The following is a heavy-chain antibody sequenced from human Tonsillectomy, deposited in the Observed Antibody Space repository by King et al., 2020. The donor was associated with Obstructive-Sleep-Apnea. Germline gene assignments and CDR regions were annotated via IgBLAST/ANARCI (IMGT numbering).Heavy chain of an antibody. CDR2: INTNTGNP. D-gene: IGHD2-8*02. V-gene: IGHV7-4-1*02. J-gene: IGHJ4*02. Sequence: QLVQSGSELKKPGASVQISCKTSGYTFSNYAMMWVRQAPGQGLEWMGWINTNTGNPTYAQGFTGRFVLSLDTSVRTAYLQINNLKAEDTAMYFCARELKPGGFDFWGQGTLVTVSS. CDR3: ARELKPGGFDF. CDR1: GYTFSNYA.